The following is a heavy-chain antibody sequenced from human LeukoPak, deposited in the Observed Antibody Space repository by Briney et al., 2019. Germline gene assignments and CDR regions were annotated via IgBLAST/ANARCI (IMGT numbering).Heavy chain of an antibody. Sequence: PGGSLKLSCAASGFTFSDYYMSWIRQAPGKGLEWVSYISPSGDTIFYATSVKGRFIISRDNAKNSLYLQMNSLRAEDTALYYCARGRRGMVATWDSWGQGTLVTVSS. J-gene: IGHJ5*01. V-gene: IGHV3-11*01. CDR2: ISPSGDTI. CDR1: GFTFSDYY. CDR3: ARGRRGMVATWDS. D-gene: IGHD5-12*01.